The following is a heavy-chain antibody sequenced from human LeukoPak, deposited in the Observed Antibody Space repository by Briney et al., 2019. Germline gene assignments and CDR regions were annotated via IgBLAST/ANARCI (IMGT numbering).Heavy chain of an antibody. Sequence: GGSLRLSCAASGFTFSSYAMSWVRQAPGKGLEWVSAVSGSGGSTYYADSVKGRFTISRDNSKNTLYLQMNSLRAEDTAVYYCAREHYDSSGYYYYWGQGTLVTVSS. V-gene: IGHV3-23*01. CDR2: VSGSGGST. D-gene: IGHD3-22*01. J-gene: IGHJ4*02. CDR3: AREHYDSSGYYYY. CDR1: GFTFSSYA.